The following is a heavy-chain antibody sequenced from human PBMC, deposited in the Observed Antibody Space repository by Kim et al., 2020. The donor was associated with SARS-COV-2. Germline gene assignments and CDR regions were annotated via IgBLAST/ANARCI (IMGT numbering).Heavy chain of an antibody. CDR3: ASNKVIGRVDY. CDR2: IYYSGRT. Sequence: SETLSLTCTVSGGSISSSSYYWGWIRQPPGKELEWSVSIYYSGRTYYYPSLKSRVTISVDTSKNQFSLTLSSVTAADTAVYYCASNKVIGRVDYWGQGTLDTVSS. V-gene: IGHV4-39*01. J-gene: IGHJ4*02. D-gene: IGHD3-10*01. CDR1: GGSISSSSYY.